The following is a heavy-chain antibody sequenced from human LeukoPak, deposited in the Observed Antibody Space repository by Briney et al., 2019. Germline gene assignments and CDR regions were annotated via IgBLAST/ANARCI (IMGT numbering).Heavy chain of an antibody. CDR2: IYTSGST. CDR3: ARAPPYSGTPDY. CDR1: GGSISSGSYY. Sequence: SQTLSLTCTVSGGSISSGSYYWSWIRQPAGKGLEWIGRIYTSGSTNYNPSLKSRVTKSVDTSKNQFSLKLSSVTAADTAVYYCARAPPYSGTPDYWGQGTLVTVSS. J-gene: IGHJ4*01. V-gene: IGHV4-61*02. D-gene: IGHD1-1*01.